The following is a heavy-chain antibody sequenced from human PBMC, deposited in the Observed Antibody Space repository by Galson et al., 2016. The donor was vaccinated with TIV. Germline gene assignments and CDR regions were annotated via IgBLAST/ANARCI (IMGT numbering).Heavy chain of an antibody. CDR1: GGSVSRYY. J-gene: IGHJ4*02. D-gene: IGHD5-18*01. V-gene: IGHV4-4*07. CDR2: IFTDGTT. Sequence: SETLSLTCSVSGGSVSRYYWSWVRQPPGKGLEWIGRIFTDGTTTYNPSLKSRVAISVDTSRRQFSLRLRSVTAADTALYYCATVNTNSRKYFDYWGQGIQVTVS. CDR3: ATVNTNSRKYFDY.